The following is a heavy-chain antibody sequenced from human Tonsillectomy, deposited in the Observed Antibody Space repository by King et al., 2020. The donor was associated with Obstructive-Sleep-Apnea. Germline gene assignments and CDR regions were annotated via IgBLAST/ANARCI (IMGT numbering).Heavy chain of an antibody. J-gene: IGHJ4*02. CDR3: AKDITIASSGIYFDY. Sequence: VQLVESGGGLVQPGRSLRLSCAASGFTFDDYVMHWVRQAPGEGLEWVSQISWNSARLGYADSVKGRFTISRDNAKNSLYLQMTSLRPEDTALYYCAKDITIASSGIYFDYWGQGTLVTVSS. CDR2: ISWNSARL. CDR1: GFTFDDYV. D-gene: IGHD6-19*01. V-gene: IGHV3-9*01.